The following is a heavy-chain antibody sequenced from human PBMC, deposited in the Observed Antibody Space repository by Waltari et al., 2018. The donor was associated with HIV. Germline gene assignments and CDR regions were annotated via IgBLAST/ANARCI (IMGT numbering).Heavy chain of an antibody. CDR1: GGSISSSSYY. CDR2: SYYSGRT. D-gene: IGHD5-12*01. V-gene: IGHV4-39*01. CDR3: ASHNVEMATFDY. Sequence: QLQLQESGPGLVKPSETLSLTCTVSGGSISSSSYYWGWIRQPPGKGLEWIGSSYYSGRTYYNPSLKSRVTISVDTSKNQFSLKLSSVTAADTAVYYCASHNVEMATFDYWGQGTLVTVSS. J-gene: IGHJ4*02.